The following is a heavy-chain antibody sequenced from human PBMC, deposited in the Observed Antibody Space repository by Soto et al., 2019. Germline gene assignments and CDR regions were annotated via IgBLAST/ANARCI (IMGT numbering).Heavy chain of an antibody. V-gene: IGHV1-46*01. J-gene: IGHJ4*02. Sequence: QVQLVQSGAEVKKPGASVKVSCKASGYTFTSYYIHWVRQAPGQGLERMGIINPSGGSTTYAQKFQGRVTMTRDTSTSTVYMELSSLRSEDTAVYYCARRGACISTSCSLDYWGQGTLVTVSS. D-gene: IGHD2-2*01. CDR1: GYTFTSYY. CDR2: INPSGGST. CDR3: ARRGACISTSCSLDY.